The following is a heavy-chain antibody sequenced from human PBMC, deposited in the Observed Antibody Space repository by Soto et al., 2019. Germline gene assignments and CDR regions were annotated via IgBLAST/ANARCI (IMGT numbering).Heavy chain of an antibody. CDR3: ARDREPMMASYYYYGMNV. J-gene: IGHJ6*02. CDR2: INPNSGAT. D-gene: IGHD3-22*01. Sequence: ASVKVSCKASGYTFTAYYMHWVRQAPGQGLEWMGWINPNSGATKYAQKFQDWVTMTRDTSIRTAYMELSSLRSDDTAVYFCARDREPMMASYYYYGMNVWGQGTTVTV. V-gene: IGHV1-2*04. CDR1: GYTFTAYY.